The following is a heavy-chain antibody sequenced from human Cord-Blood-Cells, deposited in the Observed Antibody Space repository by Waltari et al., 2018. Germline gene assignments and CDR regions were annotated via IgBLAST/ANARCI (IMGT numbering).Heavy chain of an antibody. CDR3: ATTPGYSSSWYAFDI. Sequence: QVQLVQSGAEVKKPGASVKVSCKVSGYTLTELSMHWVRQAPGKGLEWMGGFDPEDGETIYAQKFQGRVTVTEDTSTDTAYMELSSLRSEDTAVYYCATTPGYSSSWYAFDIWGQGTMVTVSS. D-gene: IGHD6-13*01. J-gene: IGHJ3*02. V-gene: IGHV1-24*01. CDR2: FDPEDGET. CDR1: GYTLTELS.